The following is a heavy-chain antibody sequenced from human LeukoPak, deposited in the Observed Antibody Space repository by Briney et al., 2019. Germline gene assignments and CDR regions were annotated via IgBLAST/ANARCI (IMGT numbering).Heavy chain of an antibody. D-gene: IGHD2-15*01. J-gene: IGHJ6*02. Sequence: PGGSLRLSCSASGFPFSSYAMHWVRQAPGKGLEYVSAICDSGGSTYYADSVKGRFTISRDNSKNTLYLQMSSLRAEDTDVYFCVRGYSFGPYGMDVWGQGTTVTVSS. CDR1: GFPFSSYA. CDR2: ICDSGGST. V-gene: IGHV3-64D*09. CDR3: VRGYSFGPYGMDV.